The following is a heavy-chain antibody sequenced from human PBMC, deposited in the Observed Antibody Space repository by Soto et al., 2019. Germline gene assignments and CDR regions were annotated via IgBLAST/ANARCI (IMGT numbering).Heavy chain of an antibody. J-gene: IGHJ4*02. V-gene: IGHV3-15*01. Sequence: SLRRSCAASGFTFSNAWMSWVRQAPGKGLEWIGRIKTNSDGGTVDYASPVKGRFTISRDDSKSMLYLDLNSLKTEDTGVYFCATVYCATTSCYAPFDYWGKGTLVTVSS. CDR3: ATVYCATTSCYAPFDY. CDR2: IKTNSDGGTV. CDR1: GFTFSNAW. D-gene: IGHD2-2*01.